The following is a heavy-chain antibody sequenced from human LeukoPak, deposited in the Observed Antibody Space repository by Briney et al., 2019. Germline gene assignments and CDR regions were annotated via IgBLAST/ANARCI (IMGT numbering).Heavy chain of an antibody. Sequence: PSETLSLTRTVSGGSISSYYWSWIRQPPGKGLEWIGYIYYSGSTNYNPSLNSRVTISVDTSKNQFSLKLSSVTPADTAVYYCARDGLSWGFDYWGQGTLVTVSS. CDR1: GGSISSYY. V-gene: IGHV4-59*01. CDR3: ARDGLSWGFDY. J-gene: IGHJ4*02. D-gene: IGHD3-16*01. CDR2: IYYSGST.